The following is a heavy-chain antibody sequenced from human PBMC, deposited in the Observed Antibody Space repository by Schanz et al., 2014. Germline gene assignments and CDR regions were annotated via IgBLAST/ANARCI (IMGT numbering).Heavy chain of an antibody. Sequence: QVQLQESGPGLVKPSENLSLTCTVSDGSISSSSYYWGWIRQPPGKGLEWIGSIYQSGTTYYSPPLKGRLPIPVDSHKNQSPRKLISVTAADTAVYYCARPGGSSWSFAYWGLGRLVIVSS. J-gene: IGHJ4*02. V-gene: IGHV4-39*01. CDR2: IYQSGTT. CDR3: ARPGGSSWSFAY. D-gene: IGHD6-13*01. CDR1: DGSISSSSYY.